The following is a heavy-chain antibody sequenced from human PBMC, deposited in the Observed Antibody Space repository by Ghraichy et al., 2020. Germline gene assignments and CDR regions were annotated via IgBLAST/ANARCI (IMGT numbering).Heavy chain of an antibody. Sequence: GGSLRLSCAASGFTFSSYSMNWVRQAPGKGLEWVSSISSSSSYIYYADSVKGRFTISRDNAKNSLYLQMNSLRAEDTAVYYCARDRRMVATAPLDYWGQGTLVTVSS. CDR2: ISSSSSYI. CDR1: GFTFSSYS. J-gene: IGHJ4*02. V-gene: IGHV3-21*01. CDR3: ARDRRMVATAPLDY. D-gene: IGHD5-12*01.